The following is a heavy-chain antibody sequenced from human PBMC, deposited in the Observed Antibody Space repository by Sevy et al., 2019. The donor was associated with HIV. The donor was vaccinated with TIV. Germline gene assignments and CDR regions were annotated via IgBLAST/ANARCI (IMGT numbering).Heavy chain of an antibody. Sequence: GGSLRLSCAASGFTFSKYSMSWVRQPPGKGPEWVSTLSFGCGEINYADSVKGRFPISRDNSKSSVYLQMNILRPDKTAVYYGARVRWTKPHDYWGQGTLVAVFS. D-gene: IGHD2-15*01. CDR2: LSFGCGEI. CDR1: GFTFSKYS. V-gene: IGHV3-23*01. J-gene: IGHJ4*02. CDR3: ARVRWTKPHDY.